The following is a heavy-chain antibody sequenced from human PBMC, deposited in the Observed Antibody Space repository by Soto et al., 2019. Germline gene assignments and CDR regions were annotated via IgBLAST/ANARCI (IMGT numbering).Heavy chain of an antibody. CDR3: ARPDYGDYDFFDY. V-gene: IGHV3-30*03. J-gene: IGHJ4*02. CDR2: ISYDGSNK. Sequence: QVQLVESGGGVVQPGRYLRLSCAASGFTFSSYGMHWVRQAPGKGLEWVAVISYDGSNKYYADSVKGRFTISRDNSKNTLYLQMNSLRAEDTAVYYCARPDYGDYDFFDYWGQGTLVTVSS. CDR1: GFTFSSYG. D-gene: IGHD4-17*01.